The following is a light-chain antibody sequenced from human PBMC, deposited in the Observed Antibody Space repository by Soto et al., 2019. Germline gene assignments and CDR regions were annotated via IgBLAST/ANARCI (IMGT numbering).Light chain of an antibody. V-gene: IGKV3-11*01. CDR1: QSVSSS. CDR3: QQRSNWPRT. J-gene: IGKJ1*01. Sequence: EIALTQSPATLSLYTGEISTLSCRASQSVSSSLAWYQQKPGQAPRLLIYDASSRATGIPARFSGSGSGTDFTLTSSSLQPEDFAVYYCQQRSNWPRTCGQGTKGDI. CDR2: DAS.